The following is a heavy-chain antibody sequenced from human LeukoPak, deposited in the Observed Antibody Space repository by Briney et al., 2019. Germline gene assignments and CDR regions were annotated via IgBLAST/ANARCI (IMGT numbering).Heavy chain of an antibody. Sequence: KPSETLSLTCTVSGGSISSYYWSWIRQPPGKGLEWIGYIYYSGSTNYNPSLKSRVTISVDTSKNQFSLKLSSVTAADTAVYYCARDKGRGWGYGDYYYYYYMDVWGKGTTVTVSS. D-gene: IGHD4-17*01. CDR2: IYYSGST. CDR3: ARDKGRGWGYGDYYYYYYMDV. V-gene: IGHV4-59*01. CDR1: GGSISSYY. J-gene: IGHJ6*03.